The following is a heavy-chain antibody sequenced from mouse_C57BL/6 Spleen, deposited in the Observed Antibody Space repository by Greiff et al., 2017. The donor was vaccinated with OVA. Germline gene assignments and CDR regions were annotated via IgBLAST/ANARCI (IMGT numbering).Heavy chain of an antibody. CDR2: ISSGSSTI. V-gene: IGHV5-17*01. J-gene: IGHJ3*01. CDR3: ARDGSNFWFAY. CDR1: GFTFSDYG. D-gene: IGHD2-5*01. Sequence: DVHLVESGGGLVKPGGSLKLSCAASGFTFSDYGMHWVRQAPEKGLEWVAYISSGSSTIYYADTVKGRFTISRDNAKNTLFLQMTSLRSEDTAMYYCARDGSNFWFAYWGQGTLVTVSA.